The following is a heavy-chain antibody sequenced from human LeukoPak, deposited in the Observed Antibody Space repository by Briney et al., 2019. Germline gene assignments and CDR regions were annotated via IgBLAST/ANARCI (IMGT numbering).Heavy chain of an antibody. CDR1: GFTVSSNY. J-gene: IGHJ4*02. CDR3: ARAGSGSYGDFDY. Sequence: GGSLRLSCAASGFTVSSNYMSWVRQAPGEGLEWVSVIYSGGSTYYADSVKGRFTISRDNSKNTLYLQMNSLRAEDTAVYYCARAGSGSYGDFDYWGQGTLVTVSS. D-gene: IGHD1-26*01. CDR2: IYSGGST. V-gene: IGHV3-53*01.